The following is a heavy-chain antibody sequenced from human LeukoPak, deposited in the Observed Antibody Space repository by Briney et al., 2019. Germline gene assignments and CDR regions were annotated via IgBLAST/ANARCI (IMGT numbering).Heavy chain of an antibody. CDR1: GFTFSSYS. CDR3: AQGSSRLVTAIEDWFDP. CDR2: ISSSSTYI. J-gene: IGHJ5*02. Sequence: PGGSLRLSCAASGFTFSSYSMNWVRQAPGKGLEWVSSISSSSTYIYYADSVEGRFTISRDNAKNSLYLQMNSLTTEDTAVYYCAQGSSRLVTAIEDWFDPWGQGTLVTVSS. V-gene: IGHV3-21*01. D-gene: IGHD2-21*02.